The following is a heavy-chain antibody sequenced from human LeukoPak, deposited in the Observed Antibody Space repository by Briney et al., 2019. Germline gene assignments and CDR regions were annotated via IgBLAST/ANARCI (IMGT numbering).Heavy chain of an antibody. V-gene: IGHV5-51*01. CDR2: IYPGDSDT. Sequence: GESLKISSKGFGYSFTTYSIGWVLQMPGKGLEWMGIIYPGDSDTRYSPSFQGQVTISADKSISTAYLQWSSLKASDTAMYYCARPGGPGAAAGNTDYFDYWGQGTLVTVSS. D-gene: IGHD6-13*01. J-gene: IGHJ4*02. CDR1: GYSFTTYS. CDR3: ARPGGPGAAAGNTDYFDY.